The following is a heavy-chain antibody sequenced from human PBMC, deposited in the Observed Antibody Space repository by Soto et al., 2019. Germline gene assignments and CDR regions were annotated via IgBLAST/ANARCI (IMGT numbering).Heavy chain of an antibody. J-gene: IGHJ4*02. CDR1: GFTFGNYA. CDR2: VSGNGAGT. Sequence: EVQLLDSGGGLAQPGGSLRLSCAASGFTFGNYAMNWVRQAPGKGLEWVSTVSGNGAGTYYADSVKGRFTISRDNSRRTLYLNMSHLTAEDRAIYFCAITTASIITFDYWGQGTLVTVSS. V-gene: IGHV3-23*01. D-gene: IGHD3-10*01. CDR3: AITTASIITFDY.